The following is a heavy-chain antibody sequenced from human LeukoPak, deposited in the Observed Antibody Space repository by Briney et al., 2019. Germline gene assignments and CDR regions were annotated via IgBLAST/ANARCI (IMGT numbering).Heavy chain of an antibody. J-gene: IGHJ4*02. CDR2: VYYSGST. CDR3: ARETYCGGDCTKLDY. Sequence: SETLSLTCTVSGGSVSSGVYFWSWIRQPPGKGLEWIGYVYYSGSTNYNPSLKSRVTISIDTSKNQFSLRLKSVTAADTAVYYCARETYCGGDCTKLDYWGQGTLVTVSS. D-gene: IGHD2-21*02. CDR1: GGSVSSGVYF. V-gene: IGHV4-61*08.